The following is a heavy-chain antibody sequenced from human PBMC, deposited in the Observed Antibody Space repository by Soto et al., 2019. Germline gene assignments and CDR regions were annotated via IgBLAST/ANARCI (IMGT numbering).Heavy chain of an antibody. CDR1: GYTFTGYY. V-gene: IGHV1-2*02. Sequence: GASVKVSCKASGYTFTGYYMHWVRQAPGQGLEWMGWINPNSGGANYAQKFQGRVTVTRDTSISTAYMELSSLRSEDTAVYYCAGDTAMASAMGYWGQGTLVTVSS. J-gene: IGHJ4*02. CDR3: AGDTAMASAMGY. CDR2: INPNSGGA. D-gene: IGHD5-18*01.